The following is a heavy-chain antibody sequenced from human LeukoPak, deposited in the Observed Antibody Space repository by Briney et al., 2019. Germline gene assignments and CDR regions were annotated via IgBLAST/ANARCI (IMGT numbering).Heavy chain of an antibody. J-gene: IGHJ4*02. Sequence: GRSLRLSCAASGFTFDDYAMHWVRQAPGKGLEWVAIIWYDGSEKFYGDSVKGRFTISRDNSKNTLYLQMNSLRAEDTAVYYCARDRGTTSSAGYYFDYWGQGTLVTVSS. CDR1: GFTFDDYA. CDR2: IWYDGSEK. D-gene: IGHD6-6*01. V-gene: IGHV3-33*08. CDR3: ARDRGTTSSAGYYFDY.